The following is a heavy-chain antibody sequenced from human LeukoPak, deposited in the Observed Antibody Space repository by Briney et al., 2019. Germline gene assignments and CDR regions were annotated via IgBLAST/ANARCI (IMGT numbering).Heavy chain of an antibody. CDR3: ARAGQCGGDCYSLDY. V-gene: IGHV4-59*01. D-gene: IGHD2-21*02. J-gene: IGHJ4*02. CDR1: GGSINVYS. CDR2: MYYSGST. Sequence: PSETLSLTCTVSGGSINVYSWTCIRQPPGKGREWIGYMYYSGSTNYNPSLKSRVTISVDTSKNQCSLKLRSVTAADTAVYYCARAGQCGGDCYSLDYWGQGTLVTVSS.